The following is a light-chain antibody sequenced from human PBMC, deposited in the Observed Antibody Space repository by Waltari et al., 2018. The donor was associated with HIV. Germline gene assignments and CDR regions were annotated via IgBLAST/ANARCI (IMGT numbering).Light chain of an antibody. CDR3: QSYDTRLSGSV. CDR2: GNN. J-gene: IGLJ3*02. CDR1: SSNIGARAHFD. Sequence: QSVLTQPPSVSGAPGQTVPISCTGSSSNIGARAHFDVNWYQQLPGTAPKLLIYGNNNRPSGVPDRFSGSKSGASASLAITGLQAEDEADYYCQSYDTRLSGSVFGGGTKLTVL. V-gene: IGLV1-40*01.